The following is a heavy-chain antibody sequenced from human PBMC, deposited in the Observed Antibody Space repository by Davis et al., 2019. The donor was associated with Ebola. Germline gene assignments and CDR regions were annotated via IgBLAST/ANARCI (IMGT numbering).Heavy chain of an antibody. D-gene: IGHD2-2*01. J-gene: IGHJ5*02. CDR1: GYTFTGYY. CDR3: AREEGGIVVVPAATGGWFDP. V-gene: IGHV1-2*02. CDR2: INPNSGGT. Sequence: ASVKVSCKASGYTFTGYYMHWVRQAPGQGLEWMGWINPNSGGTNYAQKFQGRVTMTRDTSISTAYMELSRLRSDDTAVYYCAREEGGIVVVPAATGGWFDPWGQGTLVTVSS.